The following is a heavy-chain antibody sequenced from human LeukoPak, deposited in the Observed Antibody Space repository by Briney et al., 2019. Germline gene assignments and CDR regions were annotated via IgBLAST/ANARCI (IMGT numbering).Heavy chain of an antibody. CDR1: GYTFTSYG. V-gene: IGHV1-18*01. J-gene: IGHJ5*02. Sequence: ASVKVSCKASGYTFTSYGISWVRQAPGQGLEWMGWISAYNGNTNYAQKLQGRVTMTTDTSTSTAYMELRSLRSDDTAVYYCAREVPAAIMSNWFDPWGQGTLVTVSS. CDR2: ISAYNGNT. CDR3: AREVPAAIMSNWFDP. D-gene: IGHD2-2*01.